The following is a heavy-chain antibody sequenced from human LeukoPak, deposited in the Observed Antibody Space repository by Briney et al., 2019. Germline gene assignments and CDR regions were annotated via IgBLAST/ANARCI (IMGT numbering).Heavy chain of an antibody. V-gene: IGHV1-69*02. CDR3: ARQYSGSYSCDY. D-gene: IGHD1-26*01. CDR2: IIPILGIA. Sequence: SVKVSCKASGGTFSSYTISWVRQAPGQGLEWMGRIIPILGIANYAQKFQGRVTITADESTSTAYMELSSLRSEDTAVYYCARQYSGSYSCDYWGQGTLVTVSS. CDR1: GGTFSSYT. J-gene: IGHJ4*02.